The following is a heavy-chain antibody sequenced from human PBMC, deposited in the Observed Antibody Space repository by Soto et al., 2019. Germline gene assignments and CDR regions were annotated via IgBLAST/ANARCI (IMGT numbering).Heavy chain of an antibody. J-gene: IGHJ5*02. CDR2: IYSSGST. CDR3: ARGQRFSDWFDP. CDR1: GGAISGYY. Sequence: SETLSLTCTVTGGAISGYYWTWIRQSAGGGLEWIGRIYSSGSTNYNPSLKSRVTISLDTSMNHFSLRLSSVTASDTAVYYCARGQRFSDWFDPWGQGSFVTFFS. D-gene: IGHD3-3*01. V-gene: IGHV4-4*07.